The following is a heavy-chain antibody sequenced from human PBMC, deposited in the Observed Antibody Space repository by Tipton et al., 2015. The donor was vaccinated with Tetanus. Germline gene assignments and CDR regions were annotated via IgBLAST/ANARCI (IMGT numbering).Heavy chain of an antibody. Sequence: SLRLSCATSGLFFKNAWMNWVRQAPGKGLEWVGRIKSKTDGGTTDYSARVKDRFSISRDDSKDTLFLQMNSLKTGDTAVYYCTPSGIGGAGFRGDLWGRGTLVVVSP. J-gene: IGHJ5*02. CDR2: IKSKTDGGTT. CDR1: GLFFKNAW. CDR3: TPSGIGGAGFRGDL. V-gene: IGHV3-15*07. D-gene: IGHD6-19*01.